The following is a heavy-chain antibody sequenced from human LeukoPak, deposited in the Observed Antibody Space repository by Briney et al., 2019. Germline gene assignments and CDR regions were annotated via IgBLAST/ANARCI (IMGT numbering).Heavy chain of an antibody. CDR1: GFTFSSYA. Sequence: GGSLRLSCAASGFTFSSYAMHWVRQAPGKGLEWVAIISYDGSNKYYADSVKGRFTISRDNSKNTLYLQMNSLRAEDTAVYYCAKDRGGYCSSTSCYRSPYSYGLGYWGQGTLVTVSS. CDR3: AKDRGGYCSSTSCYRSPYSYGLGY. CDR2: ISYDGSNK. D-gene: IGHD2-2*01. V-gene: IGHV3-30-3*01. J-gene: IGHJ4*02.